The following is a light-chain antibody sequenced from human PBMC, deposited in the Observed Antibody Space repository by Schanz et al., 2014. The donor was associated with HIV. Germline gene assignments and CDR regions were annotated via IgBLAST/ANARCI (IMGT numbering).Light chain of an antibody. J-gene: IGKJ3*01. V-gene: IGKV3-20*01. CDR2: GAS. CDR3: QHYGSSPPIT. Sequence: EVLMTQSPATLSVSPGERATLSCRASQSVRSDLAWYQQRPGQAPRLLIYGASSRATGIPDRFSGSGSGTDFTLTISRLEPEDSAVYYCQHYGSSPPITFGPGTKVDIK. CDR1: QSVRSD.